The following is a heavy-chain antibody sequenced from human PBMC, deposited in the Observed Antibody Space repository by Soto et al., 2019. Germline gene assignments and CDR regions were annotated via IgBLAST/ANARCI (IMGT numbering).Heavy chain of an antibody. J-gene: IGHJ4*02. CDR1: GFTFSSYA. V-gene: IGHV3-23*01. CDR2: ISGSGGST. D-gene: IGHD6-6*01. Sequence: EVQLLESGGGLVQPGGSLRLSCAASGFTFSSYAMSWVRQAPGKGLEWVSAISGSGGSTYYADSVKGRFTISRDNSKNTLYLKMNSLRAEDTAVYYCGKDSGGIAARPDGWGQGTLVTVSS. CDR3: GKDSGGIAARPDG.